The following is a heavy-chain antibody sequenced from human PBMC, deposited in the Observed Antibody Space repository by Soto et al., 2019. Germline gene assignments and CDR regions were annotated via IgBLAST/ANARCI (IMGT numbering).Heavy chain of an antibody. CDR1: GFTFSTYG. J-gene: IGHJ6*02. V-gene: IGHV3-30*03. CDR3: VRPLPSGQTHARDV. Sequence: PGGSLRLSCAASGFTFSTYGMHWVRQAPGKGLEWVAVISYDGTTYYSQSVEGRFTISRDTSKNTSYLQMDRLRDEDTAVYYCVRPLPSGQTHARDVWGQGTTVTVSS. D-gene: IGHD3-10*01. CDR2: ISYDGTT.